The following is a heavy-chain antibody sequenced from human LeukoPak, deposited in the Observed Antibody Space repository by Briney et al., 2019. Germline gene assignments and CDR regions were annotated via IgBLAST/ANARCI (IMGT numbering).Heavy chain of an antibody. D-gene: IGHD4-23*01. CDR3: TREQDREAAATVVGDY. J-gene: IGHJ4*02. V-gene: IGHV3-21*01. CDR2: ISSSSSYR. CDR1: GFTLSSYS. Sequence: PGGSLRLSCAASGFTLSSYSMIWVRQAPGKGLEWVSSISSSSSYRYYADSVKGRFTISRDNAKNSLYLQMNSLRAEDTAVYYCTREQDREAAATVVGDYWGQGTLVTV.